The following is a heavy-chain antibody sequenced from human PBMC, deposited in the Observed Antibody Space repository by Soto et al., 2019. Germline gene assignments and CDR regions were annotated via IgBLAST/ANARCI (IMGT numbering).Heavy chain of an antibody. D-gene: IGHD3-22*01. J-gene: IGHJ4*02. CDR3: TTDPVTMIVVVPSSG. V-gene: IGHV3-15*07. CDR2: IKSKTDGGTT. Sequence: TGGSLRLSWAASGFTLSNAGGNWVRQAPGKGLEWVGRIKSKTDGGTTDYAAPVKGRFTISRDDSKNTLYLQMNSLKTEDTAVYYCTTDPVTMIVVVPSSGWGQGTLVTSPQ. CDR1: GFTLSNAG.